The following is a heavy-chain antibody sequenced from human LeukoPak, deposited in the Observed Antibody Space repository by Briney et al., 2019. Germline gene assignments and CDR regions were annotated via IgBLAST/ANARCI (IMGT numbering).Heavy chain of an antibody. D-gene: IGHD5-24*01. Sequence: PGGSLRLSCAASGFTFSNYAMSWVRQAPGKVLEWVSAISGSASSTYHADSVKGRFTISTDNSTTTMYLQMNSLRADDTAVYYCAMKAVPRPRLHDAFDFWGQGTVVSVSS. CDR3: AMKAVPRPRLHDAFDF. CDR1: GFTFSNYA. J-gene: IGHJ3*01. CDR2: ISGSASST. V-gene: IGHV3-23*01.